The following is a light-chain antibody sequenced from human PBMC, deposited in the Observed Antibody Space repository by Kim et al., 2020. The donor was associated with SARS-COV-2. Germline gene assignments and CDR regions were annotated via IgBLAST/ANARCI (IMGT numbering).Light chain of an antibody. CDR1: QDINNY. Sequence: DIQLTQPPSSLSASVGDRVTITCQASQDINNYLDWYQQKPGKAPNLLIYDASKLETGVPSRFSGSGSGTDFTLTISSLQPEDIASYYCQQYGNLPTFGGGTKVDIK. J-gene: IGKJ4*01. CDR3: QQYGNLPT. CDR2: DAS. V-gene: IGKV1-33*01.